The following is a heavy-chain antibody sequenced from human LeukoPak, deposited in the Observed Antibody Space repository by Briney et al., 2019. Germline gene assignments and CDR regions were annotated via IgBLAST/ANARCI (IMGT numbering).Heavy chain of an antibody. Sequence: GASVKVSCKASGYSFTRYGISWVRQAPGQGLEWMGWINPTSGGTKYAQKFQGRVTMTRDTSISTAYMELSRLRADDTAVFYCARGGSAWDNPFDYWGQGTLVTVSS. CDR1: GYSFTRYG. V-gene: IGHV1-2*02. J-gene: IGHJ4*02. CDR2: INPTSGGT. D-gene: IGHD6-19*01. CDR3: ARGGSAWDNPFDY.